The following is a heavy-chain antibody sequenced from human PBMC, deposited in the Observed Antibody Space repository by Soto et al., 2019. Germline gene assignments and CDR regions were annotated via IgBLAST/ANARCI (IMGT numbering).Heavy chain of an antibody. CDR1: GFIFGNYA. V-gene: IGHV3-23*01. D-gene: IGHD3-16*01. J-gene: IGHJ4*02. CDR3: ANSDYVWGRKSPYYFDY. CDR2: VTGSGGST. Sequence: EVQLLESGGASVQPGGSLRLSCAASGFIFGNYAMTWVRQAPGKGLEWVSAVTGSGGSTYYADSVKGRFSISRDNSKNTLHLQMNALRDEDTAVYYCANSDYVWGRKSPYYFDYWGQGTLVTVSS.